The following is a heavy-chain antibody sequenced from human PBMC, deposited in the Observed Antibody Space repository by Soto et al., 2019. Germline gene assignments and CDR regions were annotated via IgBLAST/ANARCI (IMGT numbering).Heavy chain of an antibody. J-gene: IGHJ5*02. CDR3: ARGGIGWFDP. CDR2: VSPSGDNT. CDR1: GFTFDKYA. Sequence: AGGSLRLSCAASGFTFDKYAMAWVRQAPGQGLEWVSTVSPSGDNTYQADSVRGRFTISRDNSKNTLYLQMSSLRAEDTAVYYCARGGIGWFDPWGQGTLVTVSS. D-gene: IGHD3-10*01. V-gene: IGHV3-23*01.